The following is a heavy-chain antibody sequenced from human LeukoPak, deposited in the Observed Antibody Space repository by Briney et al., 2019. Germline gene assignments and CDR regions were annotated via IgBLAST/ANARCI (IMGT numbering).Heavy chain of an antibody. J-gene: IGHJ4*02. V-gene: IGHV3-74*01. Sequence: GGSLRLSCAASGFTFSRHWMHWVRQAPGKGLVWVSRITHDGSSTAYADSVKGRFTISRDNAKNTLYLQMNSLRAEDTAVYYCTSVISAGTLDSWGQGILVTVSS. CDR1: GFTFSRHW. CDR3: TSVISAGTLDS. CDR2: ITHDGSST. D-gene: IGHD2-15*01.